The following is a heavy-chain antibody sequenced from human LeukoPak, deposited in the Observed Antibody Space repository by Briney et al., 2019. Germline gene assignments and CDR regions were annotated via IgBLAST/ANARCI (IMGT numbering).Heavy chain of an antibody. CDR2: ISYDGSNK. CDR3: AKRSGYYGSGGDFFDY. V-gene: IGHV3-30*04. J-gene: IGHJ4*02. D-gene: IGHD3-10*01. Sequence: GRSLRLSCAASGFTFSSYAMHWVRQAPGKGLEWVAVISYDGSNKYYADSVKGRFTISRDNSKNTLYLQMNSLRAEDTAVYYRAKRSGYYGSGGDFFDYWSQGTLVTVSS. CDR1: GFTFSSYA.